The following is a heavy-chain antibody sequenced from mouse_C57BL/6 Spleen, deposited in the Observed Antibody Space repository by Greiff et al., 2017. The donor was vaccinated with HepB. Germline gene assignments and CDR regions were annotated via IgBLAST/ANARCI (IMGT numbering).Heavy chain of an antibody. D-gene: IGHD3-1*01. V-gene: IGHV10-1*01. Sequence: EVKLVESGGGLVQPKGSLKLSCAASGFSFNTYAMNWVRQAPGQGLEWVARIRSKSNNYATYYADSVKDRFTISRDDSESMLYLQMNNLKTEDTAMYYCVRQRASDYFDYWGQGTTLTVSS. CDR3: VRQRASDYFDY. CDR1: GFSFNTYA. CDR2: IRSKSNNYAT. J-gene: IGHJ2*01.